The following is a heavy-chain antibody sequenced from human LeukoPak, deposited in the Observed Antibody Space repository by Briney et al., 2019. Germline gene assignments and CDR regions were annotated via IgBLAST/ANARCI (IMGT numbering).Heavy chain of an antibody. CDR1: GGSINSDY. Sequence: SETLSLTCSVSGGSINSDYWNWIRQPPGKGLEWIGYVYYGGSTNYNPSLKSRVTISVDMSKNQFSLKLTSVTPADTAMYYCTRGKDYRSGYTNWFDPWGQGTLVTVSS. D-gene: IGHD5-18*01. CDR2: VYYGGST. CDR3: TRGKDYRSGYTNWFDP. J-gene: IGHJ5*02. V-gene: IGHV4-59*01.